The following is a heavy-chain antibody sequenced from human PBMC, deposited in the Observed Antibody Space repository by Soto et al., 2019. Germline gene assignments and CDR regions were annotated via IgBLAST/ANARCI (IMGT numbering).Heavy chain of an antibody. CDR2: ISGSGDRT. CDR3: AAGIAVTRNWYYGMDV. Sequence: GGSLRLSCVGSGFNFSNYGMNWVRQAPGKGLAWVSTISGSGDRTYYADSVQGRFTVSRDNSKNTLFLEMDSLGADDTAVYYCAAGIAVTRNWYYGMDVWGQGTTVTGSS. V-gene: IGHV3-23*01. D-gene: IGHD6-19*01. J-gene: IGHJ6*02. CDR1: GFNFSNYG.